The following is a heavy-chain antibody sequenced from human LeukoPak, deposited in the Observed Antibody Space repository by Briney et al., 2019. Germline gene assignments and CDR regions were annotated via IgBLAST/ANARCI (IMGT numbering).Heavy chain of an antibody. CDR3: VRDPDALDF. CDR1: GFSFSDYY. J-gene: IGHJ4*02. V-gene: IGHV3-11*04. CDR2: IRSSGSPR. Sequence: GGSLRLSCAASGFSFSDYYMSWIRQAPGKRLEWVSYIRSSGSPRYYADSVKGRFTISRDDAKSSLYLQMDNLRDEDTAVYYCVRDPDALDFWGQGTLVTVSP.